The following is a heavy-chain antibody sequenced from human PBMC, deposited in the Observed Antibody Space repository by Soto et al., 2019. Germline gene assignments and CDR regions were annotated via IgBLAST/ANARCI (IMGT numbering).Heavy chain of an antibody. J-gene: IGHJ6*02. Sequence: PSETLSLTCTVSGGSISSYYWSWIRQPPGKGLEWIGYMYYGGRTNYNPSLTSRVTISVDTSKMQVSLKLSSVTAADTAVYFCARADYEILTGSYSMDVWGQGTTVTVSS. CDR1: GGSISSYY. CDR2: MYYGGRT. CDR3: ARADYEILTGSYSMDV. V-gene: IGHV4-59*08. D-gene: IGHD3-9*01.